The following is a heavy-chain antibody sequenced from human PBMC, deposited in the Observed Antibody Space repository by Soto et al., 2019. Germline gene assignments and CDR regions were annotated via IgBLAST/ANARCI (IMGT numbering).Heavy chain of an antibody. D-gene: IGHD2-15*01. J-gene: IGHJ6*02. CDR1: GGTFTNYA. V-gene: IGHV1-69*06. CDR3: ARGTVVVVPEPTSSFYYHYGMDV. Sequence: QVQLVQSGAEVTKPGSSVKVSCRASGGTFTNYAISWVRQAPGQGLEWMGGIIAIFGTTHYSQKVQGRVTITADKSTRTAFMELSSLRSEDTAMYYCARGTVVVVPEPTSSFYYHYGMDVWGQGTTVTVSS. CDR2: IIAIFGTT.